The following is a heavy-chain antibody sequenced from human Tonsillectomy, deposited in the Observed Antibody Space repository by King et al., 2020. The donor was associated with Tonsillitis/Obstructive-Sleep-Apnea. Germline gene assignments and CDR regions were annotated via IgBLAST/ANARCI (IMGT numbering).Heavy chain of an antibody. Sequence: QLQESGPGLVKPSQTLSLTCTVSGGSISSGGYYWSWIRQHPGKGLEWIGYIYYSGSTYYNPSLKSLVTISVDTSKNQFSLKLSSVTAADTAVYYCARLGDDYDYFDYWGQGTLVTVSS. CDR3: ARLGDDYDYFDY. D-gene: IGHD2-21*02. J-gene: IGHJ4*02. CDR1: GGSISSGGYY. CDR2: IYYSGST. V-gene: IGHV4-31*01.